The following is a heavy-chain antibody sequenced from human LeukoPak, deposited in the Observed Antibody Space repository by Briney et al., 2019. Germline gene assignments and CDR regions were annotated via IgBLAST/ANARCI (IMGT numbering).Heavy chain of an antibody. Sequence: SVKVSCKTSGGTFNNSAISWVRQAPGQGLEWLGCIMPLFGTAGYAQKFQGRVTITKDESTRTVYLELTSLTSDDTAVYYCARDVHGDYGSGWFDPWGQRTLVSVSS. CDR3: ARDVHGDYGSGWFDP. D-gene: IGHD4-17*01. CDR2: IMPLFGTA. J-gene: IGHJ5*02. CDR1: GGTFNNSA. V-gene: IGHV1-69*05.